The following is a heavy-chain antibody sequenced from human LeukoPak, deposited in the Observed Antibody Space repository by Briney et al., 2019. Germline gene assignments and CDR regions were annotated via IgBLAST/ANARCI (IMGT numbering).Heavy chain of an antibody. Sequence: GASVKVSCKASGYTFTGYYMHWVRQAPGQGLEWMGIINPSGGSTSYAQKFQGRVTMTRDTSTSTVYMELSSLRSEDTAVYYCARAYGSGSYYGHYYYMDVWGKGTTVTISS. D-gene: IGHD3-10*01. CDR2: INPSGGST. CDR3: ARAYGSGSYYGHYYYMDV. J-gene: IGHJ6*03. V-gene: IGHV1-46*01. CDR1: GYTFTGYY.